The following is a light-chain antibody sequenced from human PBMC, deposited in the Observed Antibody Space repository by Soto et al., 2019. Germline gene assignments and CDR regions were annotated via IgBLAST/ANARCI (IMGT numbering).Light chain of an antibody. CDR1: QGVSNK. Sequence: EIVMTQSPATLSVSPGERATLSCRASQGVSNKLAWYQQKPGQAPRLLIYGASTRATGIPDRFSGSGSGTEFTLTISSLQSEDFAIYYCQQYNDWPPYTFGQGTKLEMK. J-gene: IGKJ2*01. V-gene: IGKV3-15*01. CDR3: QQYNDWPPYT. CDR2: GAS.